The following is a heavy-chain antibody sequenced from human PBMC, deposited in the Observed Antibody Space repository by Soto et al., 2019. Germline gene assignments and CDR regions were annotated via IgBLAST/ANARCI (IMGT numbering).Heavy chain of an antibody. CDR3: ARVGDYVWGSYRYNYFDY. Sequence: QLQLQESGSGLVKPSQTLSLTCAVSGGSISSGGYSWSWIRQPPGKGLEWIGYIYHSGSTYYNPSLKSQVTISVDRSKNQFSLKLSSVTAADTAVYYCARVGDYVWGSYRYNYFDYWGQGTLVTVSS. CDR2: IYHSGST. J-gene: IGHJ4*02. CDR1: GGSISSGGYS. V-gene: IGHV4-30-2*01. D-gene: IGHD3-16*02.